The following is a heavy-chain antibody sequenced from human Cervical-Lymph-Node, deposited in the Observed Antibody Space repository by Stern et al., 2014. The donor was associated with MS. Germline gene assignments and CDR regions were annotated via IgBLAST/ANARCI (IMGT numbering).Heavy chain of an antibody. J-gene: IGHJ4*02. D-gene: IGHD1-26*01. CDR2: ISPKTGSA. V-gene: IGHV1-2*02. CDR3: ARDRGSYSDY. CDR1: GYTFTAYF. Sequence: QVQLVESGAEVERPGASVKVSCKASGYTFTAYFLHWVRQAPGQRLEWMWWISPKTGSATYAQKFQDRVTMTRDTSINTGYMEVSSLRSDDTAVYYCARDRGSYSDYWGQGTLVAVSS.